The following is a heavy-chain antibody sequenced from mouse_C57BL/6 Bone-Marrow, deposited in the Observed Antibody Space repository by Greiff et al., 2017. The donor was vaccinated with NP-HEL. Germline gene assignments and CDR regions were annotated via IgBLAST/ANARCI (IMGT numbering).Heavy chain of an antibody. CDR3: ARDLGRGGY. CDR2: ISDGGSYT. V-gene: IGHV5-4*01. J-gene: IGHJ2*01. CDR1: GFTFSSYA. Sequence: EVQGVESGGGLVKPGGSLKLSCAASGFTFSSYAMSWVRQTPEKRLAWVATISDGGSYTYYPDNVKGRFTISRDNAKNNLYLQMSHLKSEDTAMYYCARDLGRGGYWGQGTTLTVSS. D-gene: IGHD4-1*01.